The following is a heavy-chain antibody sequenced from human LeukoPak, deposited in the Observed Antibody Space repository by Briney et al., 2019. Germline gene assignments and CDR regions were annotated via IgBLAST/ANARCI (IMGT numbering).Heavy chain of an antibody. CDR2: IKPNSGGT. D-gene: IGHD4-23*01. CDR3: ARAAGYSGYYYYGMDV. Sequence: ASVKVSCKASGYTFTAYYMHWVRQAPGQGLQWMGWIKPNSGGTNYTQKFQGRVTVTRDTSISTAYMELSGLTSDDTAVYYCARAAGYSGYYYYGMDVWGRGTTVTVSS. V-gene: IGHV1-2*02. CDR1: GYTFTAYY. J-gene: IGHJ6*02.